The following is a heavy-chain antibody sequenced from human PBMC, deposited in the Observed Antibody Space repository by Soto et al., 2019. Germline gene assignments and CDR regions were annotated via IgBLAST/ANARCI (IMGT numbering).Heavy chain of an antibody. CDR1: GFTFDDYA. V-gene: IGHV3-9*01. CDR3: AKDKGPYSSSAFDY. CDR2: ISWNSGSI. J-gene: IGHJ4*02. D-gene: IGHD6-6*01. Sequence: EVQLVESGGGLVQPGRSLRLSCAASGFTFDDYAMHWVRQAPGKGLEWVSGISWNSGSIGYADSVKGRFTISRDNAKNSLYLQMNSLRAEDTALYYCAKDKGPYSSSAFDYCGQGTLVTVSS.